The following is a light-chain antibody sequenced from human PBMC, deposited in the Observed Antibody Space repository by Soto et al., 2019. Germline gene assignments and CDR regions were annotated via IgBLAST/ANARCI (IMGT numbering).Light chain of an antibody. V-gene: IGKV3-20*01. Sequence: EIVLTQSPGTLSLSPGERATLSCRASQSVSSSYLAWYQQKPGQAPRLLIYGASSRATGIPDRFSGSGSGTDFTLTISRLEPEDFEVYYCQQYGSSPTFGQGTPLEIK. CDR1: QSVSSSY. J-gene: IGKJ5*01. CDR2: GAS. CDR3: QQYGSSPT.